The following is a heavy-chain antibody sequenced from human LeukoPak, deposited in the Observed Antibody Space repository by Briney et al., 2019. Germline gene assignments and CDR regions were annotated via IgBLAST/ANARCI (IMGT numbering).Heavy chain of an antibody. CDR2: IAYDGGLT. CDR1: GFVFSSYA. CDR3: ATASGDYLDHNYYYGLGV. D-gene: IGHD1-26*01. J-gene: IGHJ6*02. V-gene: IGHV3-30*04. Sequence: PGGSLRLSCAASGFVFSSYAMHWVRQAPGKGLEWVAIIAYDGGLTYYADSVKGRFTISRDNSKKTLYLQLDSLRGEDTAVYYCATASGDYLDHNYYYGLGVWGHGTTVTVSS.